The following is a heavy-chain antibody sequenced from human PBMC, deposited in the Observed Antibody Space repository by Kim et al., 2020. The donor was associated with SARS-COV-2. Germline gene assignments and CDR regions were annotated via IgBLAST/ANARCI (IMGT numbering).Heavy chain of an antibody. CDR2: IHHAGST. CDR1: GGSFSGYY. V-gene: IGHV4-34*01. J-gene: IGHJ6*01. CDR3: AREAEGLLYDYYYFGMDV. D-gene: IGHD3-3*01. Sequence: SETLSLTCAVYGGSFSGYYWNWVRQLPGKGLEWIGEIHHAGSTSYNPSLESRVTISLDTSNNHLSLRLSSVTSADTAVYYCAREAEGLLYDYYYFGMDV.